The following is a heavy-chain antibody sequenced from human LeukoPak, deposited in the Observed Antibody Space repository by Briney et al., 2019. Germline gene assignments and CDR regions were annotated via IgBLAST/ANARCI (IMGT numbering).Heavy chain of an antibody. CDR3: ARGVLRYFDWLLEYYYYYGMDV. J-gene: IGHJ6*02. V-gene: IGHV4-59*08. CDR2: IYYSGST. Sequence: SETLSLTCTVSGGSISSYYWSWIRQPPGKGLEWIGYIYYSGSTYYNPSLKSRVTISVDTSKNQFSLKLSSVTAADTAVYYCARGVLRYFDWLLEYYYYYGMDVWGQGTTVTVSS. CDR1: GGSISSYY. D-gene: IGHD3-9*01.